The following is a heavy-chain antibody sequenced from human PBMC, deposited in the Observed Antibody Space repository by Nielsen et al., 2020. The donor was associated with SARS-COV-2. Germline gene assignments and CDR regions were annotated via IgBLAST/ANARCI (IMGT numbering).Heavy chain of an antibody. CDR1: GGSISSGGYS. CDR2: IYHSGRT. J-gene: IGHJ3*02. V-gene: IGHV4-30-2*01. CDR3: ARGGRITFGGADDAFDI. Sequence: SETLSLTCAVSGGSISSGGYSWSWIRQPPGKGLEWIGYIYHSGRTYYNPSLKSRVTIPVDRSKNQFSLKLSSVTAADTAVYYCARGGRITFGGADDAFDIWGQGTRVTVSS. D-gene: IGHD3-16*01.